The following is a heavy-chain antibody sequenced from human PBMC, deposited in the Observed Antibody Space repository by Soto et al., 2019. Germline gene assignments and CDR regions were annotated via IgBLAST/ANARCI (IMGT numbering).Heavy chain of an antibody. D-gene: IGHD3-3*01. V-gene: IGHV1-69*13. CDR1: GGTFSSYA. J-gene: IGHJ6*02. Sequence: SVKVSCKASGGTFSSYAISWVRQAPGQGLEWMGGIIPIFGTANYAQKFQGRVTITADESTSTAYMELSSLRSEDTAVYYCARDYDFWSGYGPNGMDVWGQGNTVTVSS. CDR3: ARDYDFWSGYGPNGMDV. CDR2: IIPIFGTA.